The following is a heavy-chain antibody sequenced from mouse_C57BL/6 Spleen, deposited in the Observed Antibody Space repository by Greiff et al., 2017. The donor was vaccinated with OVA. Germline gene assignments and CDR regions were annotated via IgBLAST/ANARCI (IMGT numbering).Heavy chain of an antibody. J-gene: IGHJ2*01. D-gene: IGHD2-5*01. Sequence: VHVKQSGAELVRPGASVKLSCTASGFNIKDYYMHWVKQRPEQGLEWIGRIDPEDGDTEYAPKFQGKATMTADTSSNTAYLQLSSLTSEDTAVYYCTTSYSKSFDYWGQGTTLTVSS. CDR1: GFNIKDYY. CDR3: TTSYSKSFDY. CDR2: IDPEDGDT. V-gene: IGHV14-1*01.